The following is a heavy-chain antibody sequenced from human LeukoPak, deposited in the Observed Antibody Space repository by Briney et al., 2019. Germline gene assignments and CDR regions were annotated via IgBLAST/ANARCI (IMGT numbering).Heavy chain of an antibody. CDR2: ISGSGGST. Sequence: PGGSLRLSCAASGFTFSSYAMSWVRQAPGKGLEWVSAISGSGGSTYYADSVKGRFTISRDNSKSTLYLRMNSLRAEDTAVYYCAKERGYDYVWGSYEDYFDYWGQGTLVTVSS. V-gene: IGHV3-23*01. CDR1: GFTFSSYA. CDR3: AKERGYDYVWGSYEDYFDY. J-gene: IGHJ4*02. D-gene: IGHD3-16*01.